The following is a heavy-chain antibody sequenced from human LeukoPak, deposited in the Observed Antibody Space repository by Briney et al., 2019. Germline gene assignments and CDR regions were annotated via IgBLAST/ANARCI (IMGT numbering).Heavy chain of an antibody. CDR3: ARDAPLYCSGGSCYRWGEVDF. J-gene: IGHJ4*02. CDR1: GYTFTSYG. Sequence: ASVKVSCKASGYTFTSYGISWVRQAPGQGLEWMGWISAYSGNTNYAQKFQGRVTVTTDTSTSTAYMDLRSLRSGDTAVYYCARDAPLYCSGGSCYRWGEVDFWGQGTLVTVSS. D-gene: IGHD2-15*01. CDR2: ISAYSGNT. V-gene: IGHV1-18*01.